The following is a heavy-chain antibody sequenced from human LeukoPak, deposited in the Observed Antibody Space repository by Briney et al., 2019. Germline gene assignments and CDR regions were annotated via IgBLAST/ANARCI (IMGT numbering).Heavy chain of an antibody. J-gene: IGHJ4*02. CDR3: ARATYYYDSNTPYGYFDY. CDR1: GGTFSIYA. D-gene: IGHD3-22*01. V-gene: IGHV1-69*05. CDR2: IIPIFGTA. Sequence: GASVKVSCTASGGTFSIYAISWVRHAPGQGHEWMGGIIPIFGTANYSQKFQGRVTITTDESTSTAYMELSSLRSEDTAVYYCARATYYYDSNTPYGYFDYWGQGTLVTVSS.